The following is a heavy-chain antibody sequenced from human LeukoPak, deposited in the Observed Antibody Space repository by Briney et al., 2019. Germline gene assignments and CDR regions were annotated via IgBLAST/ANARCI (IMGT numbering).Heavy chain of an antibody. CDR3: TRGGEGFDP. D-gene: IGHD2-21*01. V-gene: IGHV3-13*01. CDR2: IGKGGDS. Sequence: GGSLRLSCAASGFTFSNYDMHWVRQATGKGLEWVSSIGKGGDSYYAGSVKGRFTISRENGKNSLHLQMNSLRAGDTAAYYCTRGGEGFDPWGQGTLVTVSS. J-gene: IGHJ5*02. CDR1: GFTFSNYD.